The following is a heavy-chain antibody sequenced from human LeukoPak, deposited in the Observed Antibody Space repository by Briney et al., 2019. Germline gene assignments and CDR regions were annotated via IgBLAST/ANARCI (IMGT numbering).Heavy chain of an antibody. J-gene: IGHJ5*02. CDR1: GGTFSSYT. D-gene: IGHD2-2*01. V-gene: IGHV1-69*02. Sequence: ASVKVSCKASGGTFSSYTISWVRQAPGQGLEWMGRIIPILGIANYAQKFQGRITITADKSTSTAYMELSSLRSEDTAVYYCARSSVVPAAISDPWGQGTLVTVSS. CDR2: IIPILGIA. CDR3: ARSSVVPAAISDP.